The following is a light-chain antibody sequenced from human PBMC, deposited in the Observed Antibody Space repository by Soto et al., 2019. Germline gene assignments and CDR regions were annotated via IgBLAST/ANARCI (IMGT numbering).Light chain of an antibody. J-gene: IGKJ5*01. CDR2: DTS. V-gene: IGKV3-20*01. Sequence: ENVLTQSPGTLSLSPVERATLSCRASQSVSSTYLAWYQQKPGQAPRLLIYDTSTRATGVPTRFSGSRSGAEFTLTINSLQSEDFALYICQQYDASPITCGQGTRREIK. CDR1: QSVSSTY. CDR3: QQYDASPIT.